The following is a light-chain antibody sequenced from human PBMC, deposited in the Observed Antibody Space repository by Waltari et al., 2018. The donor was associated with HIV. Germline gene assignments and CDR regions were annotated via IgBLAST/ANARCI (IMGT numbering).Light chain of an antibody. CDR3: ATWDDALSGPV. Sequence: QSVLTQPPSASGTPAQGVIISCSAPTSTIGSNTVTWYQQFSGAAPTLLIYSNNQRPSAVPDRFSGSKSGSAASLAISGLKSEDEADYHCATWDDALSGPVFGAGTKLTV. V-gene: IGLV1-44*01. J-gene: IGLJ3*02. CDR1: TSTIGSNT. CDR2: SNN.